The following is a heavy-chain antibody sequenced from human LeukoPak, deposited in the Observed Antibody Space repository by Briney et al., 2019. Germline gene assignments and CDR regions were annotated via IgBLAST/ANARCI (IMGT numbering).Heavy chain of an antibody. CDR3: ALQASSSWSWQEYNWFDP. CDR2: INPNSGGT. V-gene: IGHV1-2*02. CDR1: GYTFTGYY. D-gene: IGHD6-13*01. J-gene: IGHJ5*02. Sequence: GASVKVSCKASGYTFTGYYMHWVRQAPGQGLEWMGWINPNSGGTNYAQKFQGRVTMTRDTSISTAYMELSRLRSDDTAVYYCALQASSSWSWQEYNWFDPWGQGTLVTVSS.